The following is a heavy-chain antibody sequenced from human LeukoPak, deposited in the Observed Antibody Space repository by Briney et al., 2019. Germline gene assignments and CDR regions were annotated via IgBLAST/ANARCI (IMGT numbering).Heavy chain of an antibody. V-gene: IGHV1-2*02. CDR2: INPNSGDT. Sequence: GASVKVSCKASGYTFTGHYMYWVRQAPGQGLEWMGWINPNSGDTNYAQKFQGRVTTTRDTSISTAYMDLNRLTSDDTAVYYCARRLTTSQDLDYWGQGTLVTVSS. J-gene: IGHJ4*02. CDR3: ARRLTTSQDLDY. CDR1: GYTFTGHY. D-gene: IGHD2-2*01.